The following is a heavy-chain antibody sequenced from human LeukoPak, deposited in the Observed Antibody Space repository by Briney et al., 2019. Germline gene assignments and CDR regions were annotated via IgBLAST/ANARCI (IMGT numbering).Heavy chain of an antibody. V-gene: IGHV3-48*03. CDR1: GFTFSSYE. CDR2: ISSSGSTI. Sequence: GGSLRLSCAASGFTFSSYEMNWVRQAPGKGLEWVSYISSSGSTIYYADSVKGRFTISRDNAKNSLYLQMNSLRAEDTAVYYCARVQSDYDFWSGYYKYLDYWGQGTPVTVSS. J-gene: IGHJ4*02. D-gene: IGHD3-3*01. CDR3: ARVQSDYDFWSGYYKYLDY.